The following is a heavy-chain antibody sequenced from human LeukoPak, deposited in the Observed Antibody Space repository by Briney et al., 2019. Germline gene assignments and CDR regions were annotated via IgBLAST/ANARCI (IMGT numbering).Heavy chain of an antibody. CDR3: ARLATVTEAYYYYYYMDV. D-gene: IGHD4-17*01. Sequence: SETLSLTCNVSGGSIRGYYWSWIRQPPGKGLEWIGYIYSSGSTNYNPSLKSRVTISVDTSKNQFSLKLSSVTAADTAVYYCARLATVTEAYYYYYYMDVWGKGTTVTISS. CDR1: GGSIRGYY. J-gene: IGHJ6*03. CDR2: IYSSGST. V-gene: IGHV4-59*01.